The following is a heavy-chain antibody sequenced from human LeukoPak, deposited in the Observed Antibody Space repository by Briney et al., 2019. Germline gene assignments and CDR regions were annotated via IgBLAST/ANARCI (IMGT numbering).Heavy chain of an antibody. V-gene: IGHV4-59*11. D-gene: IGHD3-16*01. Sequence: SETLSLTCTVSDASIRSHYWSWIRQPPGKGLEWIGYIFYSGTTYYNPSLKSRVTISADTSKNQISLRLSAVTAADTAMYSCARDLIDGGFDYWGQGTLVTVSS. J-gene: IGHJ4*02. CDR2: IFYSGTT. CDR3: ARDLIDGGFDY. CDR1: DASIRSHY.